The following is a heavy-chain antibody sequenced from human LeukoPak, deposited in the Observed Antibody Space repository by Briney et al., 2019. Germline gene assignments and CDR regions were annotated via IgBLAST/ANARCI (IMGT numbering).Heavy chain of an antibody. D-gene: IGHD3-9*01. J-gene: IGHJ5*02. V-gene: IGHV3-11*04. CDR1: GFTFSDYY. Sequence: GGSLRLSCAASGFTFSDYYMSWIRQAPGKGLEWVSYISSSGSTIFYADSWKGRFTISRDNAKNSLYLQMNSLRAEDTAVYYCARASTQYDILTGYNWFDPWGQGTLVTVSS. CDR3: ARASTQYDILTGYNWFDP. CDR2: ISSSGSTI.